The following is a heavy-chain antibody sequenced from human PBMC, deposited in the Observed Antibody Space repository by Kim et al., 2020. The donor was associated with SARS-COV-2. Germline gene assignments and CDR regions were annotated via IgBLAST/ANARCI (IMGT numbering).Heavy chain of an antibody. CDR2: INHSGST. V-gene: IGHV4-34*01. CDR3: ARRGPTYYYGSGKFDY. CDR1: GGSFSGYY. Sequence: SETLSLTCAVYGGSFSGYYWSWIRQPPGKGLEWIGEINHSGSTNYNPSLKSRVTISVDTSKNQFSLKLSSVTAADTAVYYCARRGPTYYYGSGKFDYWGQGTLVTVYS. D-gene: IGHD3-10*01. J-gene: IGHJ4*02.